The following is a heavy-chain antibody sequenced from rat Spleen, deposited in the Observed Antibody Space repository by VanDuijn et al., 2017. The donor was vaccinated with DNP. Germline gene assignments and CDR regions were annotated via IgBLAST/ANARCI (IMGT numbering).Heavy chain of an antibody. J-gene: IGHJ3*01. CDR3: SSGYNSPFAY. V-gene: IGHV5-58*01. D-gene: IGHD1-4*01. Sequence: EVQLVETGGGLVQPGRSLKLSCVASGFTFSSYWMYWIRQAPGKGLEWVASINTDGGSTYYPDSVKGRFTISRDNAENTVYLQMNSLRSEDTATYYCSSGYNSPFAYWGQGTLVTVSS. CDR2: INTDGGST. CDR1: GFTFSSYW.